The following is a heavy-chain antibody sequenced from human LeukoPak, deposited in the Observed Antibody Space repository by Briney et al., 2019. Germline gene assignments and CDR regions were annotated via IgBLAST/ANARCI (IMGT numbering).Heavy chain of an antibody. V-gene: IGHV4-59*08. CDR3: ARRNDFDI. CDR2: IYYSGRT. J-gene: IGHJ3*02. CDR1: GGSISGFH. Sequence: SETLSLTCTVSGGSISGFHWNWIRQPPGKGLEWIGCIYYSGRTDSNPSLKSRVTASVDTSKNQFNLRLTSVTAADTAMYYCARRNDFDIWGPGTMVTVSS.